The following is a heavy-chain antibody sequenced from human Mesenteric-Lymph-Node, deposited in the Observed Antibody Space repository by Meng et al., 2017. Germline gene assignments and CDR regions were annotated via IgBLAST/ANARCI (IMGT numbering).Heavy chain of an antibody. CDR1: GYSFTTYA. D-gene: IGHD6-13*01. CDR3: VRWYFDY. J-gene: IGHJ4*02. CDR2: ISVGDGNT. Sequence: QVQPVQTGADVKTPGAVVKVSCKTSGYSFTTYAIHWVRQAPGQRLEWMGWISVGDGNTKYSQNFQGRVTITMDTSASTASMKLSSLRSEDTAVYYCVRWYFDYWGQGTLVTVSS. V-gene: IGHV1-3*01.